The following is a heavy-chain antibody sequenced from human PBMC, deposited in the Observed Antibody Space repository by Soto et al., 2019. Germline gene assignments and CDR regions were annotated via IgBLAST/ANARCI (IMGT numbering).Heavy chain of an antibody. CDR3: ARVPIGTYYYDSSGYYRFDY. CDR1: GFTLTSAD. V-gene: IGHV1-58*01. CDR2: IVGGSGST. Sequence: SVKVSCKASGFTLTSADVQWVRQTRGQRLEWIGWIVGGSGSTNYAQQFQGRLAITADESTSTAYMELSSLRSEDTAVYYCARVPIGTYYYDSSGYYRFDYWGQGTLVTVSS. D-gene: IGHD3-22*01. J-gene: IGHJ4*02.